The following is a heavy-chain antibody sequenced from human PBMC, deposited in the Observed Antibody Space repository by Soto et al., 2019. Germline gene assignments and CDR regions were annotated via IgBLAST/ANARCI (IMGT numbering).Heavy chain of an antibody. J-gene: IGHJ6*02. D-gene: IGHD3-10*01. V-gene: IGHV4-31*03. CDR1: GGSISSGGYY. CDR3: ARDRILLWFGDAYGMDV. CDR2: IYDSGST. Sequence: QVQLHESGPGLVKPSQTLSLTCTVSGGSISSGGYYWSWIRQHPGTGLEWIGYIYDSGSTYYNPSLKSRVTISVDTSKNQFSLKLSSVTAADTAVYYCARDRILLWFGDAYGMDVWGQGTTVTVSS.